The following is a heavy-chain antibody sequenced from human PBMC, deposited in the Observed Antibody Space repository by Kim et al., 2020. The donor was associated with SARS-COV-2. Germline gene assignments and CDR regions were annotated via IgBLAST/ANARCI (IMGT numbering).Heavy chain of an antibody. J-gene: IGHJ6*02. CDR3: ARDMRAVAGGGWYGMDV. V-gene: IGHV3-20*01. D-gene: IGHD6-19*01. Sequence: SVKGRFTISRANAKNSLYLQMNSLRAEDTALYHCARDMRAVAGGGWYGMDVWGQGTTVTVSS.